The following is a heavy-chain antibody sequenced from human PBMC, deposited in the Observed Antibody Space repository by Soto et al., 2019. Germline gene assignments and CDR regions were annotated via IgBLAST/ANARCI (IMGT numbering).Heavy chain of an antibody. V-gene: IGHV4-34*01. Sequence: QVQLQQWGAGLLKPSETLSLTCAVYGGSFSGYYWSWIRKPPGKGLEWIGEINHSGSTNYNPSLKSRVTISVDTSKNQFSLKLSSVTAADTAVYYCARDYKWLRYNSFDPWGQGTLVTVSS. CDR2: INHSGST. D-gene: IGHD5-12*01. CDR3: ARDYKWLRYNSFDP. J-gene: IGHJ5*02. CDR1: GGSFSGYY.